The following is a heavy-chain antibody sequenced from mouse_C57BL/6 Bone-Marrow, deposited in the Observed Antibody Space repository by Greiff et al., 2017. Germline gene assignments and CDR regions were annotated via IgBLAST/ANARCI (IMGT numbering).Heavy chain of an antibody. V-gene: IGHV1-80*01. Sequence: VKLQESGAELVKPGASVKISCKASGYAFSSYWMNWVKQRPGKGLEWIGQIYPGDGDTNYNGKFKGKATLTADKSSSTAYMQLSSLTSEDSAVYFCARGDSLYYYAMDYWGQGTSVTVSS. CDR2: IYPGDGDT. CDR1: GYAFSSYW. J-gene: IGHJ4*01. CDR3: ARGDSLYYYAMDY.